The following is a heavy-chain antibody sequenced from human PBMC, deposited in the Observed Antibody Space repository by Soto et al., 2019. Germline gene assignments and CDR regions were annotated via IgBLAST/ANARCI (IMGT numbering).Heavy chain of an antibody. V-gene: IGHV3-74*01. CDR2: IKTDGSST. CDR3: ARAPRVAGGYYFDY. Sequence: EVQLVESGGGLVQPGGSLRLSCAASGFTFSSNWMHWVRQAPGKGLVWVSRIKTDGSSTTYADSVKGRFTISRDNAQNTLYLQMNSLRAEDTAVYYCARAPRVAGGYYFDYWGQGTPVTVSS. D-gene: IGHD6-19*01. CDR1: GFTFSSNW. J-gene: IGHJ4*02.